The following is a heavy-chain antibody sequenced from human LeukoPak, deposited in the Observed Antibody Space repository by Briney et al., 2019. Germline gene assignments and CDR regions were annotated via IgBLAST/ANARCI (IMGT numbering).Heavy chain of an antibody. CDR3: ARVVTYDFWSGYYTGGYFDY. J-gene: IGHJ4*02. CDR1: GGSFSGYY. Sequence: SETLSLTCQVYGGSFSGYYWSWIRQPPGKGLEWIGEINHSGRINYNSSLKSRVTISVDTSKNQFSLKLGSVTAADTAVYYCARVVTYDFWSGYYTGGYFDYWGQGTLVTVSS. D-gene: IGHD3-3*01. CDR2: INHSGRI. V-gene: IGHV4-34*01.